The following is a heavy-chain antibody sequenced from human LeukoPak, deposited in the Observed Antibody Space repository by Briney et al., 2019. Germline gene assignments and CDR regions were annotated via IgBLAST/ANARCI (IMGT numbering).Heavy chain of an antibody. Sequence: GGSLRLPCAASGFTFNSYGMRWAPGAPGRGLEGGTGIIWNGCSTGYADSVKGPFTMSRDNAKNSLYLQINSLRDEDTALYHCARDCPLGYCSGGSCYYYGMDVWGQGTTVTVSS. V-gene: IGHV3-20*01. CDR3: ARDCPLGYCSGGSCYYYGMDV. J-gene: IGHJ6*02. D-gene: IGHD2-15*01. CDR2: IIWNGCST. CDR1: GFTFNSYG.